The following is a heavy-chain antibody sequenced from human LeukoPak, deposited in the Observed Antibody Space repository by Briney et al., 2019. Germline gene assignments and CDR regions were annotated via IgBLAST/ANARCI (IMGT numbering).Heavy chain of an antibody. CDR2: IYYSGGIT. J-gene: IGHJ3*02. CDR3: VREVAARAFDI. V-gene: IGHV4-59*01. Sequence: SETLSLTCTVSGGSISSYYWSWIRQPPAKGLEWIGYIYYSGGITNYNPSLKSRVTISVDTPKNQFSLKLSSVTAADTAVYYCVREVAARAFDIWGQGTMVTVSS. CDR1: GGSISSYY. D-gene: IGHD6-6*01.